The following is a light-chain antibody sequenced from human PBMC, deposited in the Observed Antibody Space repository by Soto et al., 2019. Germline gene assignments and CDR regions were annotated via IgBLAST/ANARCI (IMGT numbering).Light chain of an antibody. CDR3: QQYGNSPTT. J-gene: IGKJ2*01. V-gene: IGKV3-20*01. CDR1: QSVSSNY. Sequence: EIVLTQSPGTLSLSPGERATLSCRASQSVSSNYLAWYQQKPGQAPRLLIYGTASRATGIPDRFSGSGSGTDFTLIISRLEPEDFAVYFCQQYGNSPTTFGQGTKLEIK. CDR2: GTA.